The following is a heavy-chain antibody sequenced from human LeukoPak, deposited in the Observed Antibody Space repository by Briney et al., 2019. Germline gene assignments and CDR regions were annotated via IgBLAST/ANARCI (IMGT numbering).Heavy chain of an antibody. CDR3: ARLLGDSTIYDL. J-gene: IGHJ5*02. Sequence: GSLRLSCTASGSTPNRHWMSWVRQAAGKGLEWVATIRQNGIETHYVDSVKGRFIISRDNAENSVSLQMNSLRDEDTAMYYCARLLGDSTIYDLWGQGTQVTVSS. V-gene: IGHV3-7*01. CDR2: IRQNGIET. CDR1: GSTPNRHW. D-gene: IGHD3-16*01.